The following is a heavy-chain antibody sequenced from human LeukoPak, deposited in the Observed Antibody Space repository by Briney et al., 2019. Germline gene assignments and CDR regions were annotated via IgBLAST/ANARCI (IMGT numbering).Heavy chain of an antibody. J-gene: IGHJ4*02. CDR3: ARNAGYSDLNY. CDR1: GDSFSSNNY. V-gene: IGHV4-4*02. D-gene: IGHD3-22*01. Sequence: PSETLSLTCTVSGDSFSSNNYWTWVRQPPGKGLEWIGEIYRSGATNYNPSLRGRVTVSLDKSKNQFSLRLSSVTAADMAIYYCARNAGYSDLNYWGQGVPVTVSS. CDR2: IYRSGAT.